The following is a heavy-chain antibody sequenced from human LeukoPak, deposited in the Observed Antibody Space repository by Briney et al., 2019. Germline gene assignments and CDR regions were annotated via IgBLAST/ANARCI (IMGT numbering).Heavy chain of an antibody. Sequence: SETLSLTCTVSAGSISSSSYYWGWIRQPPGKGLEWIGSIYYSGSTYYNPSLKSRVTISVDTSKNQFSLKLSSVTAADTAVYYCARQGYYYDSSGYYKSYYFDYWGQGTLVTVSS. J-gene: IGHJ4*02. CDR1: AGSISSSSYY. CDR3: ARQGYYYDSSGYYKSYYFDY. CDR2: IYYSGST. D-gene: IGHD3-22*01. V-gene: IGHV4-39*01.